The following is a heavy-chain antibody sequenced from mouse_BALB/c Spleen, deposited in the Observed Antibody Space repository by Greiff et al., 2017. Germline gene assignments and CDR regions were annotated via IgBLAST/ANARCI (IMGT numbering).Heavy chain of an antibody. Sequence: EVMLVESGGDLVKPGGSLKLSCAASGFTFSSYGMSWVRQTPDKRLEWVATISSGGSYTYYPDSVKGRFTISRDNAKNTLYLQMSSLKSEDTAMYYCARHDDDAGDYYYAMDCWGQGTSVTVSS. V-gene: IGHV5-6*01. J-gene: IGHJ4*01. CDR1: GFTFSSYG. D-gene: IGHD2-4*01. CDR2: ISSGGSYT. CDR3: ARHDDDAGDYYYAMDC.